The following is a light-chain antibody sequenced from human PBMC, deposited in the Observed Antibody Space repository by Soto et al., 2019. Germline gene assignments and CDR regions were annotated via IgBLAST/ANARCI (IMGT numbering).Light chain of an antibody. CDR3: MQALQTPLT. J-gene: IGKJ4*01. CDR2: LGS. CDR1: QILLHSNGDNY. V-gene: IGKV2-28*01. Sequence: DIVMTQSPLSLPVTPGEPSSISCRSSQILLHSNGDNYLDWYLQKPGQSPQLLIYLGSNRASGGPDRFSGSGSGTDFTLKISRGEAEDVGVYYCMQALQTPLTFGGGTKVDIK.